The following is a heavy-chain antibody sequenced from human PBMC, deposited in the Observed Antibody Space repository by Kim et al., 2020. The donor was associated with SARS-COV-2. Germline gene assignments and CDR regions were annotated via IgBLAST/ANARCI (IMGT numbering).Heavy chain of an antibody. D-gene: IGHD6-19*01. CDR3: ARGGVKQWLGL. CDR2: ISYSGST. J-gene: IGHJ2*01. V-gene: IGHV4-59*13. CDR1: GGSISTYY. Sequence: SETLSLTCTVSGGSISTYYWNWIRQSPQKGLEWIGFISYSGSTNYNPSLKSRVAISVDSSKNQISLNLSSVTAADTAVYYCARGGVKQWLGLWGRGTLVT.